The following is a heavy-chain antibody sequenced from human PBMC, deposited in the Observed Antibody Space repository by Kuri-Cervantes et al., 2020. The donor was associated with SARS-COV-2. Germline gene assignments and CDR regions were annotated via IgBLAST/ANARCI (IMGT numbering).Heavy chain of an antibody. CDR1: GFTFSSYA. Sequence: GESLKISCAASGFTFSSYAMSWVRQAPGKGLEWVSAISGSGGSTYYAGSVKGRFTISRDNSKNTLYLQMNSLRAEDTAVYYCAKPATVTTRYWFDPWGQGTLVTVSS. D-gene: IGHD4-11*01. CDR3: AKPATVTTRYWFDP. CDR2: ISGSGGST. J-gene: IGHJ5*02. V-gene: IGHV3-23*01.